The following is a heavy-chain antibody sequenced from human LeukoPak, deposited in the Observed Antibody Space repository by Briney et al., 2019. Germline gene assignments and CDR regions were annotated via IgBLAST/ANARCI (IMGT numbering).Heavy chain of an antibody. V-gene: IGHV1-2*02. CDR3: ARDKKMDILQMVYVFDY. Sequence: ASVKVSCKASGYRFTGYYMHWVRQAPGQGLEWMGWINPKSGGTNYTQKFQGRVTMTRDTSISTAYMELSRLRSDDTAVYYCARDKKMDILQMVYVFDYGAKGPLAPV. J-gene: IGHJ4*02. CDR2: INPKSGGT. CDR1: GYRFTGYY. D-gene: IGHD2-8*01.